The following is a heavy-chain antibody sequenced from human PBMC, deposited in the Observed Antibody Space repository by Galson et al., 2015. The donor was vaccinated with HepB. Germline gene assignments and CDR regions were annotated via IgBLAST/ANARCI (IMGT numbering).Heavy chain of an antibody. CDR2: IKQDGSEK. V-gene: IGHV3-7*03. Sequence: SLRLSCAASGFTFSSYWMSWVRQAPGKGLEWVANIKQDGSEKYYVDSVKGRLTMSRDNAKNSLYLQMNSLRAEDTAVYCCARDLYRTSSGVYEYYYMDVWGKGTTVTVSS. CDR1: GFTFSSYW. J-gene: IGHJ6*03. CDR3: ARDLYRTSSGVYEYYYMDV. D-gene: IGHD6-6*01.